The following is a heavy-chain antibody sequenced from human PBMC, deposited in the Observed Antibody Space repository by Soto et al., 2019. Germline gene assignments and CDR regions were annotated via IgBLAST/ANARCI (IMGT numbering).Heavy chain of an antibody. CDR1: GYTFTNCD. D-gene: IGHD1-26*01. Sequence: QVQLVQSGGEVKQPGASVKVSCKASGYTFTNCDMHWVRQAPGQGLEWMGIINPSGGSTSYAQKFQGRVTMTRDTFTTTVYLELSSLTSEDMAVYYCARADKGGSYWGQGTLVTVSS. CDR3: ARADKGGSY. V-gene: IGHV1-46*01. CDR2: INPSGGST. J-gene: IGHJ4*02.